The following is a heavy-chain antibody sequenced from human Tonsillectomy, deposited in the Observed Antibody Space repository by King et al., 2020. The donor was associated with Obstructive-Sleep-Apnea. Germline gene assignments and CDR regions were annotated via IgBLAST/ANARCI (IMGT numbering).Heavy chain of an antibody. D-gene: IGHD6-13*01. CDR2: VYYSGNT. Sequence: VQLQESGPGLVKTSETLSLTCTVSGGSISSYYWGWIRQPPGKGLQWIGHVYYSGNTNFNPSLKSRVTISVDTSKNQFSLSLNSVTAADTAVYYWVGSSLTFNWFAPWGQGTVVTVSS. CDR3: VGSSLTFNWFAP. J-gene: IGHJ5*01. CDR1: GGSISSYY. V-gene: IGHV4-59*08.